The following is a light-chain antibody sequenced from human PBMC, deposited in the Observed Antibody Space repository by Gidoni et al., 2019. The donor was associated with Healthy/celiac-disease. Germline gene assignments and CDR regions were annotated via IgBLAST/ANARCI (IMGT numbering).Light chain of an antibody. Sequence: DIQMTQSPSSLSASVGDRVTITCQASQDISNYLNWYQQKPGKAPKLQIYDASNLETGVPSRFSGSGSGTDFTFTISSLQPEDIATYYCQQYDNLPPTVTFGPGTKVDIK. J-gene: IGKJ3*01. V-gene: IGKV1-33*01. CDR1: QDISNY. CDR3: QQYDNLPPTVT. CDR2: DAS.